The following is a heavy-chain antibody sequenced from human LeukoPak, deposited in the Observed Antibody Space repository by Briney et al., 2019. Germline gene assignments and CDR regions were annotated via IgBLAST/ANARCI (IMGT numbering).Heavy chain of an antibody. CDR3: ARAQKEFHSRYSYYMDV. CDR2: MNPNSGNT. CDR1: GYTFTSYD. J-gene: IGHJ6*03. Sequence: GASVKVSCKASGYTFTSYDINWVRQATGQGLEWMGWMNPNSGNTGYSQKFQGRVTITRNTSTSTAYLGLSSLRSEDTAVYYCARAQKEFHSRYSYYMDVWGKGTTVTVSS. D-gene: IGHD2-21*01. V-gene: IGHV1-8*03.